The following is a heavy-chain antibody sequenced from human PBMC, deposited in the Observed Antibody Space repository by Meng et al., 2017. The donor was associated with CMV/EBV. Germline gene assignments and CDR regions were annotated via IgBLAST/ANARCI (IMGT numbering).Heavy chain of an antibody. V-gene: IGHV3-7*01. Sequence: GGSLRLSCAASGFTFSSYWMSWVRQAPGKGLEWVANIRQDGSEKYYVDSVKGRFTISRDNAKNSLYLQMNSLRAEDTAVYYCARTRTYNWFDPWGQGTLVTVSS. CDR1: GFTFSSYW. CDR2: IRQDGSEK. CDR3: ARTRTYNWFDP. J-gene: IGHJ5*02.